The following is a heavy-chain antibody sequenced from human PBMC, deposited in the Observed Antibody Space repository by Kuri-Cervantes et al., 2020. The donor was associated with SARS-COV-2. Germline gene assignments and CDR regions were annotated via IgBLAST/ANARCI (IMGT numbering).Heavy chain of an antibody. D-gene: IGHD4-11*01. J-gene: IGHJ4*02. V-gene: IGHV4-59*12. CDR1: GEPISNYY. CDR2: IYYNGST. CDR3: ARRLPYYFDY. Sequence: SETLSLTCTVSGEPISNYYWSWIRQPPGKGLEWIGHIYYNGSTNYNPSLKSRVTISVDTSKNQFSLKLSSVTAADTAVYYCARRLPYYFDYWGQGTLVTVSS.